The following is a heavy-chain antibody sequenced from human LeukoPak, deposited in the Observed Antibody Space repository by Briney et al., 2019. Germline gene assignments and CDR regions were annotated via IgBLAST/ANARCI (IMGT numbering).Heavy chain of an antibody. J-gene: IGHJ4*02. D-gene: IGHD1-26*01. Sequence: GGSLRLSCAASGFTFSSYGMHWVRQAPGKGLEWVAVISYDGSNKYYADSVKGRFTISRDNSKNTLYLQMNSLRAEDTAVYYCAKKELLDYWGQGTLVTVSS. V-gene: IGHV3-30*18. CDR3: AKKELLDY. CDR2: ISYDGSNK. CDR1: GFTFSSYG.